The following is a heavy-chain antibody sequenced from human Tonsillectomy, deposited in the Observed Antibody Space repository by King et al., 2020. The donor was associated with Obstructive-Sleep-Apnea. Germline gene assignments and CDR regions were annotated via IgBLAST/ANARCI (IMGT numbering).Heavy chain of an antibody. CDR3: ASAQAAAAPFDH. CDR2: ISSSSGYI. Sequence: VQLVESGGGLVKPGGSLRLSCAASGFTFSSYNMNWVRQAPGKGLEWVSSISSSSGYIYYADSVKGQFTISRDNAKSSLYLQMNSLRVEDTAVYYCASAQAAAAPFDHWGQGTLVTVSS. CDR1: GFTFSSYN. J-gene: IGHJ4*02. V-gene: IGHV3-21*01. D-gene: IGHD6-13*01.